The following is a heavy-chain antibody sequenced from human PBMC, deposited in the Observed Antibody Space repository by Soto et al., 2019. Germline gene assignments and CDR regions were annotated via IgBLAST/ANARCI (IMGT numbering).Heavy chain of an antibody. CDR3: ARDLQLVSSGYYYYYYGMDV. CDR2: INPNSGGT. Sequence: ASVKVSRQASCYTFPGYYMHWVRQAPGQGLKWMGWINPNSGGTNYAQKFQGRVTMTRDTSISTAYMELSRLRSDDTAVYYCARDLQLVSSGYYYYYYGMDVWGQGNTVTVSS. J-gene: IGHJ6*02. V-gene: IGHV1-2*02. D-gene: IGHD3-22*01. CDR1: CYTFPGYY.